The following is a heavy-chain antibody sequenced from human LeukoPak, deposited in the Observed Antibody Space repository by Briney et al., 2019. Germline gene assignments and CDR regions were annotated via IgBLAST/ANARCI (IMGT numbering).Heavy chain of an antibody. Sequence: SETLSLTCTVSDGSNSSYYWSWLQQPAAKGLEWIGRFYTSGSTNYNPSLKSRVTMSVDTSKNQFSLKLSSVIAADTAVYFCARESRRYGDYVFDSWGQGALVTVSS. CDR1: DGSNSSYY. CDR3: ARESRRYGDYVFDS. V-gene: IGHV4-4*07. CDR2: FYTSGST. D-gene: IGHD4-17*01. J-gene: IGHJ4*02.